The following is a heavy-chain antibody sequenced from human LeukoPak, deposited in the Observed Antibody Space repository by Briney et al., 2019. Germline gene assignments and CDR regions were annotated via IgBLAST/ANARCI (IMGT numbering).Heavy chain of an antibody. CDR3: AKGRTVAATRYYYYGMDV. Sequence: GGSLRLSCAASGFTVSSNYMSWVRQAPGKGLEWVSAISGSGGSTYYADSVKGRFTISRDNSKNTLYLQMNSLRAEDTAVYYCAKGRTVAATRYYYYGMDVWGQGTTVTVSS. J-gene: IGHJ6*02. D-gene: IGHD2-15*01. CDR1: GFTVSSNY. CDR2: ISGSGGST. V-gene: IGHV3-23*01.